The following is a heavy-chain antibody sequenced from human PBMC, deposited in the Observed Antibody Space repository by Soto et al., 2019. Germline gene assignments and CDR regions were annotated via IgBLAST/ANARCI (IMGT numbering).Heavy chain of an antibody. CDR3: ARHIRRGTAMVLPVGIDV. V-gene: IGHV3-30*03. Sequence: QVQVVESGGGVVQPGRSLRLSCEASGFTFRSHGMHWVRQAPGKGLEWVAVISYDGSDKYYADSVKGRFTISRDNSKNTLDLQMNSLRAEDTAVYYCARHIRRGTAMVLPVGIDVWGQGTTVTVSS. CDR2: ISYDGSDK. CDR1: GFTFRSHG. D-gene: IGHD5-18*01. J-gene: IGHJ6*02.